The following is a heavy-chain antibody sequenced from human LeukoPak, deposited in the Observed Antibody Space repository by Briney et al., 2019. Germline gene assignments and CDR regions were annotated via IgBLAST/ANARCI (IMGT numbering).Heavy chain of an antibody. CDR3: AKAFGTNGYFQLPIDF. Sequence: GGSLRLSCATSGFNFNSNAMVWVRQAPGKGLECVSAITAPGDATYYADSVKGRFSISRDDSKNTLYLLLNSLRVEDTALYYCAKAFGTNGYFQLPIDFWGQGTLVTVSS. J-gene: IGHJ4*02. D-gene: IGHD2-8*01. V-gene: IGHV3-23*01. CDR2: ITAPGDAT. CDR1: GFNFNSNA.